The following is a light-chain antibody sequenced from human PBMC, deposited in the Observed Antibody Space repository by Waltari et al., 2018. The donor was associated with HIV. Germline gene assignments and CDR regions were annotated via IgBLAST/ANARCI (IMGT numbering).Light chain of an antibody. V-gene: IGLV2-23*02. CDR1: SSDVGSYNL. J-gene: IGLJ3*02. CDR3: CSYAGSSTLV. Sequence: QSALTQPASVSGSPGQSITISCTGTSSDVGSYNLVSWYPQHPGKAPKLMIYEVSKRPAVVSIRFAGAKSGNTASLTSSGLQAEDEADYYCCSYAGSSTLVFGGGTKLTVL. CDR2: EVS.